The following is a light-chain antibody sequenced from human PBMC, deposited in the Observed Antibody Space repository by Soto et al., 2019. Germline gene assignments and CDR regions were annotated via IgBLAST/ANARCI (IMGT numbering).Light chain of an antibody. J-gene: IGKJ4*01. CDR3: QQYKNWPPVT. Sequence: ETVMTQSPATLSVSLGERATLSCRASQSVNTNLAWYQQKPGQAPRLLIYGASIRATGVPARFSGSGSGTDFTLTISSLQPEDFAIYFCQQYKNWPPVTFGGGTKWISN. CDR1: QSVNTN. V-gene: IGKV3-15*01. CDR2: GAS.